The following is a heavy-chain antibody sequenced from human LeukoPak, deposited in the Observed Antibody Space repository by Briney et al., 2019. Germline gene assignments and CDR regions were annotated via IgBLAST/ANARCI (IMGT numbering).Heavy chain of an antibody. CDR2: LYYSGKT. V-gene: IGHV4-39*01. D-gene: IGHD3-22*01. J-gene: IGHJ3*02. CDR3: ASSSYYDSTDPDDAFDI. Sequence: SETLSLTCIISGGSISSTTYYWGWIRQPPGKGLEWIGTLYYSGKTYYNPSLKSRVTISIDTSKNQFSLKLSSVTAADTAVYYCASSSYYDSTDPDDAFDIWGQGTMVTVSS. CDR1: GGSISSTTYY.